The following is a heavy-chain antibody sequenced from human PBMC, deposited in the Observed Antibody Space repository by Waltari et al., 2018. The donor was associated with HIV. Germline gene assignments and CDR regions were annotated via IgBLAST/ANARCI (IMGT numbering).Heavy chain of an antibody. D-gene: IGHD3-3*01. CDR3: ARDKAVGIITSVFNM. CDR1: GYPFTNYY. CDR2: INPSGGST. Sequence: QVQLVQSGAEVQKSGAPVTVSCKASGYPFTNYYIHWVRQAPGQGLEWMARINPSGGSTSHAQKFQGRVTMTRDTSTSTVYMELSSLRSEDTAVYYCARDKAVGIITSVFNMWGQGTMVIVSS. J-gene: IGHJ3*02. V-gene: IGHV1-46*01.